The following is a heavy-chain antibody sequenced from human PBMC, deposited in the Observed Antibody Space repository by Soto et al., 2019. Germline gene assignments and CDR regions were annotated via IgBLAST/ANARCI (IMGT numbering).Heavy chain of an antibody. CDR1: GGSISSYY. J-gene: IGHJ5*02. CDR2: IYYSGST. Sequence: SETLSLTCTVSGGSISSYYWSWIRQPPGKGLEWIGYIYYSGSTNYNPSLKSRVTISVDTSKNQFSLKLSSVTAADTAVYYCARGGLTTVVTNWFDPWGQGTLVTVSS. CDR3: ARGGLTTVVTNWFDP. D-gene: IGHD4-17*01. V-gene: IGHV4-59*01.